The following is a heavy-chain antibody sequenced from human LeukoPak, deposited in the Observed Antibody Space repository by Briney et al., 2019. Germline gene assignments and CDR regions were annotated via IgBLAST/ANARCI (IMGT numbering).Heavy chain of an antibody. CDR2: ISATGTTI. D-gene: IGHD6-13*01. CDR1: EFTFSSYN. V-gene: IGHV3-48*01. J-gene: IGHJ5*02. CDR3: AKGYGLQLVNNWFDP. Sequence: PGGSLRLSCAASEFTFSSYNMNWVRQAPGKGLEWLSYISATGTTIYYADSVKGRFTISRDNSKNTLYLQINSLRAEDTAVYYCAKGYGLQLVNNWFDPWGQGTLVSVSS.